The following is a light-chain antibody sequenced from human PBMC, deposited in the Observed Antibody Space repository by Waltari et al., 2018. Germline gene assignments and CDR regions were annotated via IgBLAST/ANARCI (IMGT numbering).Light chain of an antibody. CDR1: SRHVWTYQR. Sequence: QSALTQTASVSGSPGPSLTIPCTGTSRHVWTYQRVSWYQQHPGKAPKLMIYAVSKRPSGVSDRFSGSKSGDMASLTIAGLQPEDEAEYFCSSYAGSSKGVFGGGTKVTVL. V-gene: IGLV2-23*02. J-gene: IGLJ2*01. CDR3: SSYAGSSKGV. CDR2: AVS.